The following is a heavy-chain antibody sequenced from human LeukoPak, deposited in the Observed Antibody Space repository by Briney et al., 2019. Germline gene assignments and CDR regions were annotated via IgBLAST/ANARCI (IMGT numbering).Heavy chain of an antibody. CDR2: IYYSGST. CDR1: GGSISNYY. CDR3: AKIYSSSYYYGMDV. J-gene: IGHJ6*02. D-gene: IGHD5-18*01. Sequence: SETLSLICTVSGGSISNYYWSWIRQPPGKGLEWIGYIYYSGSTNYNPSLKSRVTISVDTSKNQFSLKLTSVTAADTAVYYCAKIYSSSYYYGMDVWGQGTTVTVSS. V-gene: IGHV4-59*01.